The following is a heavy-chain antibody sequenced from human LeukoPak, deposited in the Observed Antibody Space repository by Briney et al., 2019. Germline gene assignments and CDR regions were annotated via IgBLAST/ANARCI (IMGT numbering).Heavy chain of an antibody. Sequence: PSETLSLTCAVYGGSFSGYYWSWIRQPPGKGLEWIGEIGHSGSTNYNPSLKSRVTISVDTSKNQFSLKLSSVTAADTAVYYCARGRSWGYYGSGGYRDYYFDYWGQGTLVTVSS. CDR3: ARGRSWGYYGSGGYRDYYFDY. CDR1: GGSFSGYY. V-gene: IGHV4-34*01. CDR2: IGHSGST. D-gene: IGHD3-10*01. J-gene: IGHJ4*02.